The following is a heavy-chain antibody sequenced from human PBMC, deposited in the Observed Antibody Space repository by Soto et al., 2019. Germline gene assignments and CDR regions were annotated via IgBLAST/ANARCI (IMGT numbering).Heavy chain of an antibody. V-gene: IGHV1-69*13. D-gene: IGHD2-21*01. Sequence: SSVKVSFNASGVTFSSYSIIWVRQAPVQGLEWMGGIIPIFGTANYAQKFQGRVTITADESTSTAYMELSSLRSEDTAVYYCARATGAYCGGNWFDPWGQGTLVTVSS. CDR3: ARATGAYCGGNWFDP. CDR1: GVTFSSYS. CDR2: IIPIFGTA. J-gene: IGHJ5*02.